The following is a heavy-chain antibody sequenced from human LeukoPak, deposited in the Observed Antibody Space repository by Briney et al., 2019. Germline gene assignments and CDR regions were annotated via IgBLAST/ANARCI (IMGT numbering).Heavy chain of an antibody. CDR2: IIPNLGIA. V-gene: IGHV1-69*04. Sequence: SVKVSCKASGGTFSSYAISWVRQAAGQGLEWMGRIIPNLGIANYAQKFQGRVTITADKSTSTAYMELSSLRSEDTAVYYCAMGISGYYDSSGYSHYFDYWGQGTLVTVSS. CDR1: GGTFSSYA. CDR3: AMGISGYYDSSGYSHYFDY. D-gene: IGHD3-22*01. J-gene: IGHJ4*02.